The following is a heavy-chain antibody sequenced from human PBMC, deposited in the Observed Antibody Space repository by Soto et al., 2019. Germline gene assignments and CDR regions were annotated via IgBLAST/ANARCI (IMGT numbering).Heavy chain of an antibody. D-gene: IGHD3-22*01. CDR3: VKPLYDSSGYYYEWFDP. CDR1: GFTFSSYA. J-gene: IGHJ5*02. Sequence: GGSLRLSCSASGFTFSSYAMHWVRQAPGKGLEYVSAISSNGGSTYYADSVKGRFTISRDNSKNTLYLQMSSLRAEDTAVYYFVKPLYDSSGYYYEWFDPWGQGTLVTVSS. V-gene: IGHV3-64D*06. CDR2: ISSNGGST.